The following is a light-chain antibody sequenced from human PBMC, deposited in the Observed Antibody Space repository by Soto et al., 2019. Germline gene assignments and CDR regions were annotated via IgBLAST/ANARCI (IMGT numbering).Light chain of an antibody. Sequence: QSALTQPPSASGSPGQSVTISCTGTSSDVGGYNYVSWYQQHPGKAPKLMIYEVSKRPSGVPDRFSGSKSGNTASLTVSGLQAEDEADYYCSSYAGSNIEVFGGGTKLTVL. V-gene: IGLV2-8*01. CDR3: SSYAGSNIEV. CDR2: EVS. CDR1: SSDVGGYNY. J-gene: IGLJ2*01.